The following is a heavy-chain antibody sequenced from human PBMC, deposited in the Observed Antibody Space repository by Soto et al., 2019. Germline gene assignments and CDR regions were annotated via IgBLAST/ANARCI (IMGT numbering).Heavy chain of an antibody. V-gene: IGHV1-69*13. J-gene: IGHJ4*02. D-gene: IGHD2-15*01. Sequence: SLKVSCKASGGTFSRYAISWVRQATGQGLEWMGGIIPIFGTANYAQKFQGRVTITADESTSTAYMELSRLRSDDTAVYYCARGDCSGGSCYYFDYWGQGTLVTVSS. CDR3: ARGDCSGGSCYYFDY. CDR1: GGTFSRYA. CDR2: IIPIFGTA.